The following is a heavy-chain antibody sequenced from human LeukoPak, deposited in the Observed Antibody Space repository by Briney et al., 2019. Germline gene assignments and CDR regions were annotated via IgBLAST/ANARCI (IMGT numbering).Heavy chain of an antibody. V-gene: IGHV3-23*01. CDR2: IHAGGKDP. D-gene: IGHD3/OR15-3a*01. Sequence: GGSLRLSCTVSGFTFRTSPMAWVRQAPGKGLEWVPSIHAGGKDPFCADSVKGRCTISRDNSKNILFLQLNSLRVEDTAIYFCAKGGHDFNPFYNWGQGTLVTVSS. CDR3: AKGGHDFNPFYN. J-gene: IGHJ4*02. CDR1: GFTFRTSP.